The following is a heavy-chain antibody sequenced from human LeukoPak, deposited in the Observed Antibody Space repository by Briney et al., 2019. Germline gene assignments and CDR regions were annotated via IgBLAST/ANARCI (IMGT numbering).Heavy chain of an antibody. CDR3: AKGRIGAAVNWFDP. CDR2: ISGSAMYT. D-gene: IGHD6-25*01. CDR1: GFSFSIYG. V-gene: IGHV3-23*01. J-gene: IGHJ5*02. Sequence: AGGSLRLSCAASGFSFSIYGMSWVRQAPGKGLEWGSSISGSAMYTDYADSVKGRFTISRDNSKNTLYLQMNGLRAEDTAVYFCAKGRIGAAVNWFDPWGQGSLVTVSS.